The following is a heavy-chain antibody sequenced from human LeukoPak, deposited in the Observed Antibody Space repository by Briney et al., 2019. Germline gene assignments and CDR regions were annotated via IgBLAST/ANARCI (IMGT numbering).Heavy chain of an antibody. D-gene: IGHD5-24*01. CDR2: INPSDGST. J-gene: IGHJ3*02. CDR3: ARVRDGYNDAYDI. V-gene: IGHV1-46*01. Sequence: ASVKVSCKASGYTFTSYYMHWVRQAPGQGFEWMSIINPSDGSTTYSQKFQGRVTMTRDTSTSTVYMELSSLRSEDTAVYFCARVRDGYNDAYDIWGQGTMVGVSS. CDR1: GYTFTSYY.